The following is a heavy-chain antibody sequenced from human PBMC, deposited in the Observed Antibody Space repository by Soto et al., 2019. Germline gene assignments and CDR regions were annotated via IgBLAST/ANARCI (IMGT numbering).Heavy chain of an antibody. D-gene: IGHD6-6*01. Sequence: ASVKVSCKASGYTFTGYYMHWVRQAPGQGLEWMGWINPNSGGTNYARKFQGWVTMTRDTSISTAYMELSRLRSDDTAVYYCARDAARNYYYYGMDVWGQGTTVTVSS. CDR1: GYTFTGYY. J-gene: IGHJ6*02. CDR2: INPNSGGT. V-gene: IGHV1-2*04. CDR3: ARDAARNYYYYGMDV.